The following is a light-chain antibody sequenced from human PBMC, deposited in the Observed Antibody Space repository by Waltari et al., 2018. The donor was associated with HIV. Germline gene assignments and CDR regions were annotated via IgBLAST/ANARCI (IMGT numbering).Light chain of an antibody. CDR2: GGV. CDR1: QNVGSW. Sequence: DIQVAQSPSSVTGSVGDIVTITCRTSQNVGSWVAWYQQPPRKGPKLLISGGVKLENGVSPRVVASGSGTEFTLRIFFLKTEDSATYYCQQADSFPHTFGGGTKVE. CDR3: QQADSFPHT. V-gene: IGKV1-12*01. J-gene: IGKJ4*01.